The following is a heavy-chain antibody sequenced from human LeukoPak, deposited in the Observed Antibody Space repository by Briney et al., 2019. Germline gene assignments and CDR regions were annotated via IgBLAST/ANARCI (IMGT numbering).Heavy chain of an antibody. CDR1: GYTFTSYA. J-gene: IGHJ4*02. CDR2: INAGNGNK. CDR3: ARALGSGWYKTFDD. Sequence: GASVKVSCKASGYTFTSYAMHWVRQAPGQRLEWMGWINAGNGNKKYSQKFQGRVTITRDTPASTAYRKRSSLRSEDTALYYCARALGSGWYKTFDDWGQRTLVTASS. V-gene: IGHV1-3*01. D-gene: IGHD6-19*01.